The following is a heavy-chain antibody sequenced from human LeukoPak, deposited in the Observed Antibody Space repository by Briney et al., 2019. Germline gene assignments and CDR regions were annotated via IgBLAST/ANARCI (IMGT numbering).Heavy chain of an antibody. D-gene: IGHD1-26*01. Sequence: QAGGSLRLSCTASGFTFGDYAINWFRQAPGKGLVWVSRISTDGSITTYADSAKGRFTISRDNAKNTLYLQMNSLRAEDTAVYYCTRDSGAGDYWGQGTLVTVSS. CDR1: GFTFGDYA. CDR3: TRDSGAGDY. J-gene: IGHJ4*02. V-gene: IGHV3-74*01. CDR2: ISTDGSIT.